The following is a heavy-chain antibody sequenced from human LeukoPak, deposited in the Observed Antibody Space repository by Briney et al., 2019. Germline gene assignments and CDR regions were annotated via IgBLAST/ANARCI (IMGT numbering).Heavy chain of an antibody. V-gene: IGHV3-21*04. Sequence: GGSLRLSCAASGFTFSSYRMNWVRQAPGKGLDWVSSISSSHNNIYYADSVKGRFTISRDNSKNTLFLQMNSLRAEDTAVYYCARDRGSYGEGFFDHWGQGTLVTVSS. CDR2: ISSSHNNI. CDR3: ARDRGSYGEGFFDH. J-gene: IGHJ4*02. D-gene: IGHD1-26*01. CDR1: GFTFSSYR.